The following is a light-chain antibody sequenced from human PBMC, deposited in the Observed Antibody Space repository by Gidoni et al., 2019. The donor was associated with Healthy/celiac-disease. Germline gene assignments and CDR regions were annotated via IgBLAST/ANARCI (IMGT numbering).Light chain of an antibody. V-gene: IGLV1-40*01. CDR1: SSNIGAGYD. J-gene: IGLJ2*01. Sequence: QSVLTQPPPVSGAPGQRVTISCTGNSSNIGAGYDVHWYQQLPGTAPKLLIYGNSNRPSGVPDRFSGSKSGTSASLAITGLQAEDEADYYCQSYDSSLSGVVFGGGTKLTVL. CDR2: GNS. CDR3: QSYDSSLSGVV.